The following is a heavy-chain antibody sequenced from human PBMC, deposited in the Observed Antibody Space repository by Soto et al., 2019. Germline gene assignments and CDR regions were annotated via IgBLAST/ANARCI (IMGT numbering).Heavy chain of an antibody. D-gene: IGHD2-2*01. CDR1: GGTFSSYA. CDR2: IIPIFGTA. V-gene: IGHV1-69*01. Sequence: QVQLVQSGAEVKKPGSSVKVSCKAYGGTFSSYAISWVRQAPGQGLEWMGGIIPIFGTANYAQKFQGRVTITADESTSTAYMELSSLRSEDTAVYYCAGGDIVVVPAAMVAYYYGMDVWGQGTTVTVSS. J-gene: IGHJ6*02. CDR3: AGGDIVVVPAAMVAYYYGMDV.